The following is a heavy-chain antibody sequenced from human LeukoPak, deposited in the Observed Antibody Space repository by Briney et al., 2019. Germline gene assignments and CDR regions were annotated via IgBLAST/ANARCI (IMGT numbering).Heavy chain of an antibody. Sequence: GGSLRLSCAASGFTFSNAWMSWVRQAPGKGLEGVGRIKSKTDGGTTDYAAPVKGRFTISRDDSKNTLYLQMNSLKTEDTAVYYCTTDWAEVVPAAMRGIGGYXGXGTXVTVSS. CDR3: TTDWAEVVPAAMRGIGGY. CDR2: IKSKTDGGTT. D-gene: IGHD2-2*01. J-gene: IGHJ4*02. V-gene: IGHV3-15*01. CDR1: GFTFSNAW.